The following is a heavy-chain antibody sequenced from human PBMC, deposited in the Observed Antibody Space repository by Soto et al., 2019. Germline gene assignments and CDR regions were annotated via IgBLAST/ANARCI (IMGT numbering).Heavy chain of an antibody. V-gene: IGHV3-30*18. CDR3: AKMGPSDSSGFGARDV. CDR2: ISYDGSNK. Sequence: PGGSLRLSCAASGFTFSSYGMHWVRQAPGKGLEWVAVISYDGSNKYYADSVKGRFTISRDNSKNTLYLQMNSLRAEDTAVYYCAKMGPSDSSGFGARDVWGQGTTVTDSS. D-gene: IGHD3-22*01. J-gene: IGHJ6*02. CDR1: GFTFSSYG.